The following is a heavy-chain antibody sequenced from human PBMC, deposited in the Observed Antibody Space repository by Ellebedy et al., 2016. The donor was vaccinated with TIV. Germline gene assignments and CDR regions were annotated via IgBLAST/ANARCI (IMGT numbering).Heavy chain of an antibody. CDR3: ASRYYDFWSEGDY. V-gene: IGHV1-8*02. Sequence: AASVKVSCKASGGTFRSYAISWVRQAPGQGLEWMGWMNPNSGNTGYAQNFQGRVTMTRNPSISTAYMELSSLRSEDTAVYYCASRYYDFWSEGDYWGQGTLVTVSS. CDR1: GGTFRSYA. CDR2: MNPNSGNT. J-gene: IGHJ4*02. D-gene: IGHD3-3*01.